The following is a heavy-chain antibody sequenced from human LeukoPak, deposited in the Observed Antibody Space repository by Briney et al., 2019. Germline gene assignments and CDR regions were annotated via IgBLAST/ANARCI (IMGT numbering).Heavy chain of an antibody. Sequence: GGSLRLSCAASGFTFSNYWVHWVRQAPGKGLVWVSRINRDGSTTKYADSVKGRFTVSRDNAKNTLNLQMNSLRAEDTAVYYCARDKKSGESSEIDYWGQGTLITVSS. J-gene: IGHJ4*02. V-gene: IGHV3-74*03. D-gene: IGHD3-10*01. CDR2: INRDGSTT. CDR3: ARDKKSGESSEIDY. CDR1: GFTFSNYW.